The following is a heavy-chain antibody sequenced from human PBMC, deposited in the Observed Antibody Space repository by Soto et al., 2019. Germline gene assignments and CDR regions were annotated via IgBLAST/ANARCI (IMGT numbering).Heavy chain of an antibody. V-gene: IGHV4-34*01. CDR3: ARADYDILTAHGPNWFDP. J-gene: IGHJ5*02. CDR1: GGSFSGYY. CDR2: INHSGST. D-gene: IGHD3-9*01. Sequence: XGTLSLTCAVYGGSFSGYYWSGIRQPPGKGLEWIGEINHSGSTNYNPSLKSRVTISVDTSKNQFSLKLSSVTAADTAVYYCARADYDILTAHGPNWFDPWGQGTLVTVSS.